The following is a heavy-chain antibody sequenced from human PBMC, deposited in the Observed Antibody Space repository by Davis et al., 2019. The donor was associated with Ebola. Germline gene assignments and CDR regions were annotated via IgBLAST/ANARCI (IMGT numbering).Heavy chain of an antibody. J-gene: IGHJ6*02. CDR2: IYPGDSDT. CDR1: GYMFTSYW. V-gene: IGHV5-51*01. CDR3: ARTRASYGSISYYYAMDV. Sequence: GESLKISCKAFGYMFTSYWIGWVRQMPGKGLEWMGIIYPGDSDTRYSPSFQGQVSISADESISTAYLQWSSLKASDTAMYYCARTRASYGSISYYYAMDVWGQGTTVTVSS. D-gene: IGHD4-23*01.